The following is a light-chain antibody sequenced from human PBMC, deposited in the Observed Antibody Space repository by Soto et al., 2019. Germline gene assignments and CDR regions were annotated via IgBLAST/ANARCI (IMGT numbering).Light chain of an antibody. CDR1: QGVRTY. V-gene: IGKV1-17*03. Sequence: DIQMTQSPSAMSASVGDRVTITCRASQGVRTYLAWFQQKPGKVPKRLIFSASSLQSGVPSRFSGNGSATDFTLTISSLQPEDFATYYCLQSYKYPWTFGQGTKVEIK. CDR3: LQSYKYPWT. J-gene: IGKJ1*01. CDR2: SAS.